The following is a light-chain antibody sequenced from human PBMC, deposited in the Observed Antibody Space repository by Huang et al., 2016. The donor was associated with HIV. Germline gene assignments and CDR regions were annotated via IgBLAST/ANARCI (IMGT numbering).Light chain of an antibody. CDR1: QNVNSSY. CDR3: QQYGTSPFT. Sequence: EIVLTQSPGTLSLSLGERATLSCRASQNVNSSYVAWYQQKPGQAPRLLINGASSRTTGIPDRFSGGGSGTDFSLIINRLEPEDFAVYFCQQYGTSPFTFGPGTKVDIK. V-gene: IGKV3-20*01. J-gene: IGKJ3*01. CDR2: GAS.